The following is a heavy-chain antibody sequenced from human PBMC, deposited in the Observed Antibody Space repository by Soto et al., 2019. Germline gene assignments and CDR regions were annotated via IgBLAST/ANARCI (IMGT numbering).Heavy chain of an antibody. CDR2: SSATGAGT. CDR3: AKDRRAGGNYGLYSDF. CDR1: GFTFSSYG. Sequence: PGGSLRLSCAASGFTFSSYGMTWVRQAPGKGLEWVSFSSATGAGTYYADSVKGRFTISRDNSKNTLYLQMTSLRADDTAVYYCAKDRRAGGNYGLYSDFWGQGAQVTVSS. D-gene: IGHD1-7*01. J-gene: IGHJ4*02. V-gene: IGHV3-23*01.